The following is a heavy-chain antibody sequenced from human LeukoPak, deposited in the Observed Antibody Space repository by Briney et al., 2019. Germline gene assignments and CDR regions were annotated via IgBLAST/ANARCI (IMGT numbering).Heavy chain of an antibody. V-gene: IGHV3-23*01. CDR1: GFTFRDYY. CDR3: AKAPVTSCRGAYCYPFDS. Sequence: GGSLRLSCAASGFTFRDYYMDWVRQAPGKGLEWVAATSSSDAGTYHADSVRGRFTISRDNSKNTLYLQMNSLRAEDAAVYFCAKAPVTSCRGAYCYPFDSWGQGTLVTVSS. D-gene: IGHD2-21*01. J-gene: IGHJ4*02. CDR2: TSSSDAGT.